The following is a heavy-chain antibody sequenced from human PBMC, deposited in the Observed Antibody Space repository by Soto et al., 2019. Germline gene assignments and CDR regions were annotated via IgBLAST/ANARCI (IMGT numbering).Heavy chain of an antibody. Sequence: PSETLSLTCAVYGGSFSGYYWSWIRQPPGKGLEWIGEINHSGSTNYNPSLKSRVTISVDTSKNQFSLKLSSVTAADTAVYYCARGPIAARPYYYYGMDVWGKGTTVTVSS. CDR2: INHSGST. V-gene: IGHV4-34*01. D-gene: IGHD6-6*01. CDR3: ARGPIAARPYYYYGMDV. J-gene: IGHJ6*04. CDR1: GGSFSGYY.